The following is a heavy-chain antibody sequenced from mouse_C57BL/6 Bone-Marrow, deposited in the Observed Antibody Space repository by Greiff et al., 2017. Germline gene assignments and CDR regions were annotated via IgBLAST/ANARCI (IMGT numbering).Heavy chain of an antibody. J-gene: IGHJ4*01. CDR2: ISSGSSTI. V-gene: IGHV5-17*01. Sequence: EVKLVESGGGLVKPGGSLKLSCAASGFTFSDYGMHWVRQAPEQGLEWVAYISSGSSTIYYAATVKGRFTISRDNAKNTLFLQMTSLRSEDTAMYYCAGTSVVGDAMDDWGKGTSVTVSS. D-gene: IGHD1-1*01. CDR1: GFTFSDYG. CDR3: AGTSVVGDAMDD.